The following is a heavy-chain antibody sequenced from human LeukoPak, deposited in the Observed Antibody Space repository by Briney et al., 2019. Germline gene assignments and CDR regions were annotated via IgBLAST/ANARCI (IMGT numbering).Heavy chain of an antibody. CDR1: GGTFSSYA. CDR3: ARDLSGSYYGWFDP. D-gene: IGHD1-26*01. Sequence: SVKVSCKASGGTFSSYAISWVRQAPGQGLEWMGRIIPILGIANYAQKFQGRVTITADRSTSTAYMELSSLRSEDTAVYYCARDLSGSYYGWFDPWGQGTLVTVSS. CDR2: IIPILGIA. J-gene: IGHJ5*02. V-gene: IGHV1-69*04.